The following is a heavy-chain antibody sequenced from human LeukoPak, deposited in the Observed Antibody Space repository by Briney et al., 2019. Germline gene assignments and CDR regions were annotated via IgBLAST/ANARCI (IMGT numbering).Heavy chain of an antibody. CDR1: GFTFRNSY. D-gene: IGHD1/OR15-1a*01. V-gene: IGHV3-15*05. Sequence: NPGGSLRLSCAASGFTFRNSYMSWVRQAPGKGLEWIGRIKNKIDGGTTDYAAPVKDRFTISRDDSKSMLYLQINSLRTEDTAVYYCVTDKDWNTRQLASFDYWGQGTLVTVSS. CDR2: IKNKIDGGTT. J-gene: IGHJ4*02. CDR3: VTDKDWNTRQLASFDY.